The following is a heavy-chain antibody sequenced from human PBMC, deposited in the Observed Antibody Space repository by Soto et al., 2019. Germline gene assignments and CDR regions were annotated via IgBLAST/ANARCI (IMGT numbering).Heavy chain of an antibody. J-gene: IGHJ6*02. V-gene: IGHV4-31*03. CDR1: GVSISSGGYY. CDR2: IYYSGST. D-gene: IGHD3-22*01. Sequence: SETLSLTCTVSGVSISSGGYYCSWIRQHPWKGLEWIGYIYYSGSTYYNPSLKSRVTISVDTSKNQFSLKLSSVTAADTAVYYCARFWGTYYDSSGYTNYGMQVWGQATTGNVSS. CDR3: ARFWGTYYDSSGYTNYGMQV.